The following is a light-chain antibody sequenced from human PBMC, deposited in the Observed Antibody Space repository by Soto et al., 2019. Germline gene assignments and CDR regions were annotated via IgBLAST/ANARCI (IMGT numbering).Light chain of an antibody. Sequence: DIPMTQSPSTLSASVGDRVTITCRASQSISTWLAWYQQEPGKAPKLLIHKASSLQSGVPSRFSGSGSGTEFTLTISSLHPDDFATYYCQQYNSYSPTFGQGTRVEI. CDR1: QSISTW. CDR3: QQYNSYSPT. CDR2: KAS. V-gene: IGKV1-5*03. J-gene: IGKJ1*01.